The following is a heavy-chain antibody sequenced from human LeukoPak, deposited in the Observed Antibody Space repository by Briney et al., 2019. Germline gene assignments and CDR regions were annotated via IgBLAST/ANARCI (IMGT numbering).Heavy chain of an antibody. CDR3: AAFDSSALDAFDI. Sequence: SGGSLRLSCAASGFTFSSYSMHWVRQAPGKGLKWVSSISSSSSYIYYADSVKGRFTISRDNAKNSLYLQMNSLRAEDTAVYYCAAFDSSALDAFDIWGQGTMVTVSS. CDR2: ISSSSSYI. V-gene: IGHV3-21*01. D-gene: IGHD3-22*01. J-gene: IGHJ3*02. CDR1: GFTFSSYS.